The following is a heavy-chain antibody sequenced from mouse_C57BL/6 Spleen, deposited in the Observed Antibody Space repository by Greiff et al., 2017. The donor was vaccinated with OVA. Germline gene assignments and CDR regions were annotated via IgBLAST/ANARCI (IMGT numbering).Heavy chain of an antibody. Sequence: VQLQQSGPELVKPGASVKISCKASGYAFSSSWMNWVKQRPGTGLEWIGRIYPGDGDTNYNGKFKGKATLTADKSSSTAYMQLSSLTSEDSAVYFCARRAVAKRAAMDYWGQGTSVTVSS. CDR1: GYAFSSSW. J-gene: IGHJ4*01. CDR2: IYPGDGDT. CDR3: ARRAVAKRAAMDY. D-gene: IGHD1-1*01. V-gene: IGHV1-82*01.